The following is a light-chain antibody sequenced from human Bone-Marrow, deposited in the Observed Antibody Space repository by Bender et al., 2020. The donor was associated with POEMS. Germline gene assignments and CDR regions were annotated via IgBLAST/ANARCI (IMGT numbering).Light chain of an antibody. CDR1: SSDVGAYNR. V-gene: IGLV2-14*03. CDR2: DVS. Sequence: YELTQPPSVSVSPGQSLTISCTGTSSDVGAYNRVSWYQQHPGEVPKLMIYDVSNRPSGVSDRFSGSKSGDTASLTISGLQAEDEADYYCSSYTTSYTYVFGTGTKVTVL. J-gene: IGLJ1*01. CDR3: SSYTTSYTYV.